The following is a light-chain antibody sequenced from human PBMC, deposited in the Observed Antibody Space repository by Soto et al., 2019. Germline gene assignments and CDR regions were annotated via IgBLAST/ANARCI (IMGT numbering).Light chain of an antibody. V-gene: IGKV3-15*01. CDR3: QQYNQWPGT. CDR2: GAS. J-gene: IGKJ1*01. CDR1: QYVSSS. Sequence: IELTHSPGTLSLSPWERATLSCRASQYVSSSFLAWIQQKPGLAPRLLIYGASTRATGIPARFSGSGSGVAFTLTISGLQSEDFAVYHCQQYNQWPGTFGQGTKVDIK.